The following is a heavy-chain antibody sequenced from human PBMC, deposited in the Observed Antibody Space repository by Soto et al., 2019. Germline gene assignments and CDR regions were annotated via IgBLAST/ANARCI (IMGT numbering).Heavy chain of an antibody. J-gene: IGHJ4*02. CDR2: IYYSGST. Sequence: SETLSLTCTVSGGSISSSSYYWGWIRQPPGKGLEWIGSIYYSGSTYYNPSLKSRVTISVDTSKNQFSLKLSSVTAADTAVYYCARIIVATIGCDYWGQGTLVTVSS. CDR1: GGSISSSSYY. CDR3: ARIIVATIGCDY. D-gene: IGHD5-12*01. V-gene: IGHV4-39*01.